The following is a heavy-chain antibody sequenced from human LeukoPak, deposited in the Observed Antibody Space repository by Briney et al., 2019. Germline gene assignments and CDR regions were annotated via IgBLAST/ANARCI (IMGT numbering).Heavy chain of an antibody. CDR2: IYYSGST. CDR3: ARDGVVMGLGAFDI. V-gene: IGHV4-31*03. Sequence: SETLSLTCTVSGGSISSGGYYWSWIRQHPGKGLEWIGYIYYSGSTYYNPSLKSRVTISVDTSKNQFSLKLSSVTAADTAVYYCARDGVVMGLGAFDIWGQGTMVTVSS. CDR1: GGSISSGGYY. J-gene: IGHJ3*02. D-gene: IGHD3-3*01.